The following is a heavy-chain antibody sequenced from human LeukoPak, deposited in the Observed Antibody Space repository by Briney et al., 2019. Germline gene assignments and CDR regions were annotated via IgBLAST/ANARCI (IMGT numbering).Heavy chain of an antibody. CDR3: ARVRVTMVRGDNDAFDI. Sequence: ASVKVSCKASGYTFTGYYIHWVRQAPGQGLEWMGWINPNSGGTNYAQKFQGRVTMTRDTSISTAYMELSRPRSDDTAVYYCARVRVTMVRGDNDAFDIWGQGTMVTVSS. D-gene: IGHD3-10*01. CDR2: INPNSGGT. CDR1: GYTFTGYY. J-gene: IGHJ3*02. V-gene: IGHV1-2*02.